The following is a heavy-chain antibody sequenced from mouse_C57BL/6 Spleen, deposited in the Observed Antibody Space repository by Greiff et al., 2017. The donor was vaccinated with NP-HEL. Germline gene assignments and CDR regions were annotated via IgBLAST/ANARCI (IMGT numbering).Heavy chain of an antibody. J-gene: IGHJ4*01. D-gene: IGHD2-4*01. V-gene: IGHV5-4*01. CDR3: ARERNYDRYYAMDY. CDR2: ISDGGSYT. CDR1: GFTFSSYA. Sequence: EVQRVESGGGLVKPGGSLKLSCAASGFTFSSYAMSWVRQTPEKRLEWVATISDGGSYTYYPDNVKGRFTISRDNAKNNLYLQMSHLKSEDTAMYYCARERNYDRYYAMDYWGQGTSVTVSS.